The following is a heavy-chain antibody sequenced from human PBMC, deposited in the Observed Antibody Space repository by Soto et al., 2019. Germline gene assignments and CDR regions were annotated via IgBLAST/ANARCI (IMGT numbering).Heavy chain of an antibody. D-gene: IGHD2-21*02. CDR1: GYSFSTYW. CDR3: AGEGGNSRDYYYYYGMDV. J-gene: IGHJ6*02. V-gene: IGHV5-51*01. Sequence: LGESLKISCKASGYSFSTYWIGWVRQMPGKGLEWMGIIYPGDFDTRYSPSFQGQVTISVDKSITTAYLQWKSLKASDTAMYYCAGEGGNSRDYYYYYGMDVWGQGTTVT. CDR2: IYPGDFDT.